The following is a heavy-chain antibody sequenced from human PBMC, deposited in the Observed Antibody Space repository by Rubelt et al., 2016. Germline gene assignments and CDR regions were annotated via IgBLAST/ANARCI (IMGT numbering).Heavy chain of an antibody. Sequence: GLEWVSCISGSGTPMYYADSVKGRFTISRDNSKNTLYLQMNSLRAEDTAVYYCARDLEYCSGGSCYKPLNYYYYGMGVWGQGTTVTVSS. V-gene: IGHV3-48*01. CDR3: ARDLEYCSGGSCYKPLNYYYYGMGV. J-gene: IGHJ6*02. D-gene: IGHD2-15*01. CDR2: ISGSGTPM.